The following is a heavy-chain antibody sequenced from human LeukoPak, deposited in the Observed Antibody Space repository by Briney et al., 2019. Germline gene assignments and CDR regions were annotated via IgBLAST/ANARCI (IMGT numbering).Heavy chain of an antibody. D-gene: IGHD1-26*01. CDR2: ISYDGSNK. V-gene: IGHV3-30-3*01. CDR3: AKGDSGGSYTFDH. J-gene: IGHJ4*02. Sequence: GGSLRLSCAASGFTFSSYAMHWVRQAPGKGLEWVAVISYDGSNKYYADSVKGRFTISRDNSKNTLYLQMNSLRAEDTAVYYCAKGDSGGSYTFDHWGQGTLVTVSS. CDR1: GFTFSSYA.